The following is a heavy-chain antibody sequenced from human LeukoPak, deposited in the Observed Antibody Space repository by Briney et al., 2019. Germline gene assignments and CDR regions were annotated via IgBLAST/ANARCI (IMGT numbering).Heavy chain of an antibody. CDR1: GGSFSGYY. CDR2: INHSGST. D-gene: IGHD5-18*01. J-gene: IGHJ6*03. Sequence: PSETLSLTCAVYGGSFSGYYWSWIRQPPGKGLEWIGEINHSGSTNYNPSLKSRVTISVDTSKNQFSLKLSSVTAADTAVYYCAXEXVQXRGFYYYYMDVWGKGTTVTVSS. V-gene: IGHV4-34*01. CDR3: AXEXVQXRGFYYYYMDV.